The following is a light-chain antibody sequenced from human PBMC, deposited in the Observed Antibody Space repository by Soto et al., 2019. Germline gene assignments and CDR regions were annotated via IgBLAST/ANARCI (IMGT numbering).Light chain of an antibody. Sequence: ENVLTHPPHTLSVSPGDTATLSCRASLIIGHNYLAWYQQKPGQAPRLLIYLASNRAAGVPARFSGSGSGTDFTLTISSLQPEDVAAYYCQKYTSAPLTFGGGTKADI. CDR2: LAS. CDR1: LIIGHNY. J-gene: IGKJ4*01. CDR3: QKYTSAPLT. V-gene: IGKV3-20*01.